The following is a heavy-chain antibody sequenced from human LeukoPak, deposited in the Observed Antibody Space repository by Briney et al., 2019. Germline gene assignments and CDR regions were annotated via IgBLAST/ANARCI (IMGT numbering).Heavy chain of an antibody. CDR3: ARCIAAAGPGSWWFDP. Sequence: PSETLSLTCTVSGDSMSSSYWSWIRQPAGKGLEWIGRIYTSGSSNYNPSLKSRVGMSVDTSKNQFSLKLSSVTAADTAVYYCARCIAAAGPGSWWFDPWGQGTLVTVSS. V-gene: IGHV4-4*07. CDR1: GDSMSSSY. J-gene: IGHJ5*02. D-gene: IGHD6-13*01. CDR2: IYTSGSS.